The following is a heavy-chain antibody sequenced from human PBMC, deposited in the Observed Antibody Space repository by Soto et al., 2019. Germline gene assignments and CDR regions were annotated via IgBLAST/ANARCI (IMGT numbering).Heavy chain of an antibody. CDR3: ARSQNYGSGAYSDY. V-gene: IGHV1-18*04. Sequence: QIQLVQSGPEVKKPGASMKVSCKAYDFSFTSHGISWVRQAPGQGLEWMGWINIGTGYTKISQRFQGRVSFAGDTSASTAYMELSSLRSEDTAVYYCARSQNYGSGAYSDYWGQGTLVTISS. CDR2: INIGTGYT. CDR1: DFSFTSHG. J-gene: IGHJ4*02. D-gene: IGHD3-10*01.